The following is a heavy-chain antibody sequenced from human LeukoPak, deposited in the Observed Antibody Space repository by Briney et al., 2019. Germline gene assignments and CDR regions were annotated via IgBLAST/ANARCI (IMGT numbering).Heavy chain of an antibody. V-gene: IGHV1-18*01. CDR2: ISAYNGNT. J-gene: IGHJ4*02. D-gene: IGHD1-26*01. CDR3: AREAGATGLYYFDY. Sequence: ASVKVSCKASGYTFTSYGISWVRQAPGQGLEWMGWISAYNGNTNYAQKLQGRVTMTTDTSTSTAYMELRSLRSDDTAVYYCAREAGATGLYYFDYWGQGTLVTVSS. CDR1: GYTFTSYG.